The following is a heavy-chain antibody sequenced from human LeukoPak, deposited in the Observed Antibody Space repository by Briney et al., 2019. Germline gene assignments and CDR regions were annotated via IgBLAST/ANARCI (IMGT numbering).Heavy chain of an antibody. CDR3: ARDMAHYGSGSYDY. D-gene: IGHD3-10*01. CDR2: ISSSSSYI. CDR1: GFTFSSYS. Sequence: GGSLRLSCAASGFTFSSYSMNWVRQAPGKGLEWVSSISSSSSYIYYADSVKGRFTISRDNAKNSLYLQMNSLRAEDTAVYYCARDMAHYGSGSYDYWGQGTLVTVSS. J-gene: IGHJ4*02. V-gene: IGHV3-21*01.